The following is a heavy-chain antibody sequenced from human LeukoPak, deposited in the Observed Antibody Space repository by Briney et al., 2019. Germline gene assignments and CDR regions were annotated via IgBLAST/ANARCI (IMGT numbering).Heavy chain of an antibody. V-gene: IGHV3-53*01. Sequence: GGSLRLSCAASGFTVSSNYMSWVRQAPGKGLEWVSVIYSGGSTYYADSVKGRFTISRDNAKNSLYLQMNSLRAEDTAVYYCARRGVMVYAIHAFDIWGQGTMVTVSS. J-gene: IGHJ3*02. CDR2: IYSGGST. D-gene: IGHD2-8*01. CDR1: GFTVSSNY. CDR3: ARRGVMVYAIHAFDI.